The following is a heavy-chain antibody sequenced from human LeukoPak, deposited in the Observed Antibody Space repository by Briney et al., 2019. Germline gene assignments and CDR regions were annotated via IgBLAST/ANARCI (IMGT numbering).Heavy chain of an antibody. CDR2: IYYSGST. V-gene: IGHV4-59*01. D-gene: IGHD2/OR15-2a*01. CDR3: ARVSTGRDAFDI. J-gene: IGHJ3*02. Sequence: SETLSLTCTVSGGSISSYYWSWIRQSPGQGLEWIGYIYYSGSTNYNPSLKSRVTISVDTSKNQFSLKLRSVTAADTAVYYCARVSTGRDAFDIWGQGTMVTVSS. CDR1: GGSISSYY.